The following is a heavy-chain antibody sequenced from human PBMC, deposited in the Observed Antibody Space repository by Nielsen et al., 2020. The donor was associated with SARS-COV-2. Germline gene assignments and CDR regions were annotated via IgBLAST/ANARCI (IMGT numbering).Heavy chain of an antibody. J-gene: IGHJ5*02. CDR3: VRVELLLEGVHWFDP. CDR1: GGSITSGDYF. Sequence: SETLSLTCTVSGGSITSGDYFWSWIRQPPGKGLEWIGYIYNSGSTSYNPSLKSRLTISADTSKNQFSLKLSSVTAADTAVYYCVRVELLLEGVHWFDPWGQGTLVTVSS. D-gene: IGHD1-26*01. CDR2: IYNSGST. V-gene: IGHV4-30-4*01.